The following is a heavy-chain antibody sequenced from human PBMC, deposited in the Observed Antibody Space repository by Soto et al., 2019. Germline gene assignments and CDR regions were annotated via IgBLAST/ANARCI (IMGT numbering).Heavy chain of an antibody. D-gene: IGHD3-10*01. CDR3: ATSSGSAYGLDV. J-gene: IGHJ6*02. Sequence: SETLSLTCAVSAGSISTTNWYVWVRQPPGMGLEWIGEIYHTGTPTYNPSLKSRVTMSVDTSKNQFSLRLSFVTAAETAVYYCATSSGSAYGLDVWGPGATVTVSS. CDR2: IYHTGTP. V-gene: IGHV4-4*02. CDR1: AGSISTTNW.